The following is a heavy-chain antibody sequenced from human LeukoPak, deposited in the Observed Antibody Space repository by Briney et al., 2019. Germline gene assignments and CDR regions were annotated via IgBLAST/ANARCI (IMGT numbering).Heavy chain of an antibody. CDR3: VGNYYDSSGLDY. CDR1: GFTFSTYS. V-gene: IGHV3-21*01. J-gene: IGHJ4*02. CDR2: ISSSGAYI. D-gene: IGHD3-22*01. Sequence: AGGSLRLSCAASGFTFSTYSMNWVRQASGKGLECVSSISSSGAYIYYADSVKGRFTISRDNAKKSLYLQMNSLRAEDTAIYYCVGNYYDSSGLDYWGQGALVTVSS.